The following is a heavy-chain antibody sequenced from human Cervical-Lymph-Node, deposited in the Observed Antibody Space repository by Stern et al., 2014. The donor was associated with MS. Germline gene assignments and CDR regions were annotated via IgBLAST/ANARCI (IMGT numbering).Heavy chain of an antibody. CDR3: ARDQDTPRTYYYYYAMDV. Sequence: VQLVESGGGVVQPGRSLRLSCAASGFTFSSYPMHWVCQTPGKGLEWVALISYDGSTKYYADSVKGRFTISRDNSKNTLYLQMNSLRAEDTAVYSCARDQDTPRTYYYYYAMDVWGQGTTVAVSS. CDR2: ISYDGSTK. J-gene: IGHJ6*02. CDR1: GFTFSSYP. D-gene: IGHD5-18*01. V-gene: IGHV3-30*04.